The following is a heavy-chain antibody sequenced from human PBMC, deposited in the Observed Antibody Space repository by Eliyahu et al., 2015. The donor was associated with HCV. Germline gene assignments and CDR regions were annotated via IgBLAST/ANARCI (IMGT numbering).Heavy chain of an antibody. CDR3: ARGKDDSSGYYYDSTFDP. J-gene: IGHJ5*02. D-gene: IGHD3-22*01. Sequence: QVQLQESGPGLVKPSXTLSLTCXVSXGSISXGGYSWSWIRQHPGKGLEWIGYXYNSXSTYYNPSLKSRVTISVDTSKNQFSLKLSSVTAADTAVYYCARGKDDSSGYYYDSTFDPWGQGTLVTVSS. CDR1: XGSISXGGYS. V-gene: IGHV4-31*03. CDR2: XYNSXST.